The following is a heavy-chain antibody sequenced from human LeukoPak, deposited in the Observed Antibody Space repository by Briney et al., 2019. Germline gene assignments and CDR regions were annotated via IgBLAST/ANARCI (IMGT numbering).Heavy chain of an antibody. CDR1: GYTFTSYY. CDR3: ARGSLEWLLYLHYFDY. V-gene: IGHV1-46*01. Sequence: GASVKVSRKASGYTFTSYYMHWVRQAPGQGLEWMGIINPSGGSTSYAQKFQGRVTMTRDTSTSTVYMELSSLRSEDTAVYYCARGSLEWLLYLHYFDYWGQGTLVTVSS. CDR2: INPSGGST. J-gene: IGHJ4*02. D-gene: IGHD3-3*01.